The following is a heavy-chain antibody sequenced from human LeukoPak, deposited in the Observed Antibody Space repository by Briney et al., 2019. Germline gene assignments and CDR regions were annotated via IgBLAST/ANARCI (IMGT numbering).Heavy chain of an antibody. V-gene: IGHV4-30-4*08. CDR2: IYYSGST. CDR1: GGSISSGDYY. D-gene: IGHD3-22*01. CDR3: AREVGYYYDSSGYYLDY. J-gene: IGHJ4*02. Sequence: SETLSLTCTVSGGSISSGDYYWSWIRQPPGKGLEWIGYIYYSGSTYYNPSLKSRVTISVDTSKNQFSLKLSSVTAADTAVYYCAREVGYYYDSSGYYLDYWGQGTLVTVSS.